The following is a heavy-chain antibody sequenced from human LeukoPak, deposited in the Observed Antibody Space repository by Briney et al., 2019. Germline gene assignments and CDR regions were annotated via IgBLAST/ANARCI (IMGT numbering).Heavy chain of an antibody. J-gene: IGHJ3*02. V-gene: IGHV1-69*06. D-gene: IGHD2-2*01. CDR1: GGSFSSYG. CDR3: AGRTTSVAFDI. Sequence: ASVKVSCKASGGSFSSYGISWVRQAPGQGLEWVGRIIPIFGTANYAQKFQDRVNITADKSTSIAYMELSSLRSEDTAVYYCAGRTTSVAFDIWGQGTMVTVSS. CDR2: IIPIFGTA.